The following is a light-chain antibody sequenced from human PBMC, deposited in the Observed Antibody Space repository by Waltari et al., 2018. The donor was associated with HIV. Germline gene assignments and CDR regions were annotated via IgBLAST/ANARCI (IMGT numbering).Light chain of an antibody. J-gene: IGLJ1*01. CDR2: DDS. CDR1: KIGSKG. V-gene: IGLV3-21*02. Sequence: SYFLTQPPSVSVAPGQTASITCGGNKIGSKGVPWYQQKPGQAPVLVVYDDSGRPSRIPERFSGSNSGNTATLTISTVEAGDEADYYCQVCDTSNDHPYVFGTGTKVTVL. CDR3: QVCDTSNDHPYV.